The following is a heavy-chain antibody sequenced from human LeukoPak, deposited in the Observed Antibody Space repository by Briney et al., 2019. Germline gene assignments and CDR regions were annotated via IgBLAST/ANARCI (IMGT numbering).Heavy chain of an antibody. D-gene: IGHD2-15*01. CDR2: IKQDGSEK. Sequence: PGGSLRLSCAASGFTFSNYAMSWVRQAPGKGLEWVANIKQDGSEKYYVDSVKGRFTISRDNAKNSLYLQMNSLRAEDTAVYYCARVRYCSGGSCYRGFTYFDYWGQGTLVTVSS. V-gene: IGHV3-7*01. J-gene: IGHJ4*02. CDR1: GFTFSNYA. CDR3: ARVRYCSGGSCYRGFTYFDY.